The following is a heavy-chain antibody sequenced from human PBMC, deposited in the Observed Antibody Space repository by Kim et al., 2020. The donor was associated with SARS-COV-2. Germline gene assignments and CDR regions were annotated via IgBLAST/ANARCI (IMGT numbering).Heavy chain of an antibody. CDR2: ISSSGSTI. V-gene: IGHV3-11*01. CDR1: GFTFSDYY. CDR3: ARDPRVSGNEYDYYYYGMDV. Sequence: GGSLRLSCAASGFTFSDYYMSWIRQAPGKGLEWVSYISSSGSTIYYADSVKGRFTISRDNAKNSLYLQMNSLRAEDTAVYYCARDPRVSGNEYDYYYYGMDVWGQGTTVTVSS. D-gene: IGHD3-3*01. J-gene: IGHJ6*02.